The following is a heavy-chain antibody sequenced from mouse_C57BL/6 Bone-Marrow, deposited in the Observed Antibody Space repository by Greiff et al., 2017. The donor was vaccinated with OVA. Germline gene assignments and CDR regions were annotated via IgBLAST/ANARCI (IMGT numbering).Heavy chain of an antibody. Sequence: EVKVVESGGDLVKPGGSLKLSCAASGFTFSSYGMSWVRQTPDKRLEWVATISSGGSYTYYPDSVKGRFTISRDNAKNTLYLQMSSLKSEDTAMYYWARHASSPYWYFDVWGTGTTVTVSS. CDR3: ARHASSPYWYFDV. D-gene: IGHD1-1*01. J-gene: IGHJ1*03. V-gene: IGHV5-6*01. CDR2: ISSGGSYT. CDR1: GFTFSSYG.